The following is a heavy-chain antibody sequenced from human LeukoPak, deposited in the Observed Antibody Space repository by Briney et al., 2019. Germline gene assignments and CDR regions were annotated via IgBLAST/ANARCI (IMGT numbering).Heavy chain of an antibody. V-gene: IGHV4-39*07. CDR2: INHSGST. D-gene: IGHD3-16*02. Sequence: PSETLSLTCTVSGGSISSSSYYWGWIRQPPGKGLEWIGEINHSGSTNYNPSLKSRVTISVDTSKNQFSLKLSSVTAADTAVYYCARTRHRRVIDYWGQGTLVTVSS. J-gene: IGHJ4*02. CDR3: ARTRHRRVIDY. CDR1: GGSISSSSYY.